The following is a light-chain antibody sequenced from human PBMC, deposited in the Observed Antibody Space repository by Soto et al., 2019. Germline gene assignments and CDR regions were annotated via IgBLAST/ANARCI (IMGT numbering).Light chain of an antibody. V-gene: IGKV3-20*01. CDR1: QIVTRSY. CDR3: QRYDTSLYT. Sequence: DIVLTQSPGTLSLSPGEIATLSCRASQIVTRSYLAWYQQTLGQAPRLRIYVASSKATGIPDRFRGSGSGTEFTLTISRLEPKDFAVYYCQRYDTSLYTFGQGTKLEIK. CDR2: VAS. J-gene: IGKJ2*01.